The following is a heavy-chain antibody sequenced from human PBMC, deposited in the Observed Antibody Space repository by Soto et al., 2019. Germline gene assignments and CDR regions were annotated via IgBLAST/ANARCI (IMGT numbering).Heavy chain of an antibody. V-gene: IGHV1-69*01. CDR3: ARALPNYYDSSGSFDY. Sequence: QVQLVQSGAEVKKPGSSVKVSCKASGGTFSSYAISWVRQAPGQGLEWMGGIIPIFGTANYAQKFQGRVTITADASTSTAYMEMSSLRSEDTAVYYCARALPNYYDSSGSFDYWGQGTLVTVSS. CDR2: IIPIFGTA. J-gene: IGHJ4*02. D-gene: IGHD3-22*01. CDR1: GGTFSSYA.